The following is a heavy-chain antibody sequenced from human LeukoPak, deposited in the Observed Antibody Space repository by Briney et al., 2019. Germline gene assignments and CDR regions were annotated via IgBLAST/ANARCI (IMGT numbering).Heavy chain of an antibody. V-gene: IGHV3-23*01. Sequence: GGSLRLPCAASGFTFSSYAMSWVRQAPGKGLEWVSAIRGSGDRTNYADSVKGRFTISRDNFKNMLYLQMNSLRADDTAVYYCAKDLTVTTIGDFHFWGQGALVTVSS. CDR1: GFTFSSYA. D-gene: IGHD4-17*01. J-gene: IGHJ1*01. CDR2: IRGSGDRT. CDR3: AKDLTVTTIGDFHF.